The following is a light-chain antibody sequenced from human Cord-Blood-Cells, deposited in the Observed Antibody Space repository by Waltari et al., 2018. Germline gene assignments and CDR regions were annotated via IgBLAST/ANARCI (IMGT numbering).Light chain of an antibody. Sequence: DIQMPQSPPSLSASVGDRVPITCRARQSISSYLNWYQQKPGKAPKLLLYAASSLQSGVPSRFSGSGSGTDFTLTISSLRPEDFATYYCQQSYSTPRTFGQGTKVEIK. V-gene: IGKV1-39*01. CDR2: AAS. CDR3: QQSYSTPRT. CDR1: QSISSY. J-gene: IGKJ1*01.